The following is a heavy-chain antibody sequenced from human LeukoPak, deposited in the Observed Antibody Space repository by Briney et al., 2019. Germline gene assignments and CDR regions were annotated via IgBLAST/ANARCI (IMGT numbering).Heavy chain of an antibody. CDR2: ISSSSSYI. J-gene: IGHJ3*02. CDR1: GFTFSSYS. D-gene: IGHD6-13*01. CDR3: ARRLQLTRTSGAFDI. Sequence: GGSLRLSCAASGFTFSSYSMNWVRQAPGKGLEWVSSISSSSSYIYYADSVKGRFTISRDNAKNSLYLQMNSLRAEDTAVYYCARRLQLTRTSGAFDIWGQGTTVTVSS. V-gene: IGHV3-21*01.